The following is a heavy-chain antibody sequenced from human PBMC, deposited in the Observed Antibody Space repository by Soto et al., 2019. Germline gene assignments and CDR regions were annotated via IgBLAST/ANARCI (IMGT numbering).Heavy chain of an antibody. Sequence: QVQLVESGGGVVQPGRSLRLSCAASGFTFSSYGMHWVRQAPGKGLEWVAVIWYDGSNKYYADSVKGRFTISRDNSKNTLYLKMNSLRAEDTAVYYCARDKRDYMDVWGKGTTVTVSS. V-gene: IGHV3-33*01. J-gene: IGHJ6*03. CDR2: IWYDGSNK. CDR3: ARDKRDYMDV. CDR1: GFTFSSYG.